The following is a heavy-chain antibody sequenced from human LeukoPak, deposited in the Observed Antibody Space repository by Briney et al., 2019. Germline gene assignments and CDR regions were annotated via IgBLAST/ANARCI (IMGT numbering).Heavy chain of an antibody. CDR3: ARIRDGYNDAYDL. Sequence: ASVRVSCKASGYTFTSYYMHWVRQAPGQGLEWMGIINPSGGSTSYAQKFQGRVTMTRDMSTSTVYMELSSLRSEDTAIYYCARIRDGYNDAYDLWGQGTVVTVPS. V-gene: IGHV1-46*01. CDR1: GYTFTSYY. J-gene: IGHJ3*01. CDR2: INPSGGST. D-gene: IGHD5-24*01.